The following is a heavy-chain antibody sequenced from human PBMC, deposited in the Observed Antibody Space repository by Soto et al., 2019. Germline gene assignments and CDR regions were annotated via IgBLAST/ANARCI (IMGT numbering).Heavy chain of an antibody. CDR1: GFTFSSYA. Sequence: VQLLESGGGLVQPGGSLRLSCAASGFTFSSYAMSWVRQAPGKGLEWVSAISGSGGSTYYADSVKGRFTISRDNSKNTLYLQMNSLRAEDTAVYYCAKDLAVVVPAATTKKDYYYYGMDVWGQGTTVTVSS. V-gene: IGHV3-23*01. J-gene: IGHJ6*02. CDR3: AKDLAVVVPAATTKKDYYYYGMDV. D-gene: IGHD2-2*01. CDR2: ISGSGGST.